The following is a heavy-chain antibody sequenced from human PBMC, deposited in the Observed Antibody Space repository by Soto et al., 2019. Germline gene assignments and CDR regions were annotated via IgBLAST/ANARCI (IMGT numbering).Heavy chain of an antibody. D-gene: IGHD6-19*01. CDR1: GGSISSGGYY. J-gene: IGHJ4*02. CDR2: IYYSGST. V-gene: IGHV4-31*03. Sequence: SETLSLTCTVSGGSISSGGYYWSWIRQHPGKGLEWIGYIYYSGSTYYNPSLKSRVTISVDTSKNQFSLKLSSVTAADTAVYYCARAVAGTATFDYWGQGTLVTVS. CDR3: ARAVAGTATFDY.